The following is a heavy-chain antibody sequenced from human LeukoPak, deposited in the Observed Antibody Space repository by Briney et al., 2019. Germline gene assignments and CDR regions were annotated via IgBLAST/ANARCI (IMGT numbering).Heavy chain of an antibody. D-gene: IGHD3-10*01. J-gene: IGHJ5*02. CDR2: IFYSGST. CDR3: ARGARYYYGSGSYYRGNWFDP. V-gene: IGHV4-39*07. CDR1: SGSISTSNYY. Sequence: SETLSLTCTVSSGSISTSNYYWGWVRQPPGKALEWIGNIFYSGSTYYSPSLKSRVTISLDTSRNQFSLKLSSVTAADTAVYYCARGARYYYGSGSYYRGNWFDPWGQGTLVTVSS.